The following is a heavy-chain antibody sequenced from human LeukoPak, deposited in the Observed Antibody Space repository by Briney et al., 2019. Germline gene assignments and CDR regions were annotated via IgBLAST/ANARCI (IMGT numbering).Heavy chain of an antibody. CDR3: ARDWNWGSSDAFDI. J-gene: IGHJ3*02. D-gene: IGHD7-27*01. CDR2: INPGGGNT. CDR1: GYTFARYY. V-gene: IGHV1-46*01. Sequence: ASVKVSCKASGYTFARYYIHWVRQAPGQRLKWMGIINPGGGNTNYAQKFQGRVTVTRDTSTTTVYLELSSLRSEDTAVYYCARDWNWGSSDAFDIWGQGTMVTVSS.